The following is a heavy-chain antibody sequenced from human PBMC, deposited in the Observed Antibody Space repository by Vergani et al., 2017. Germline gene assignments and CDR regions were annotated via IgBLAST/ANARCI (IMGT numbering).Heavy chain of an antibody. V-gene: IGHV3-7*01. J-gene: IGHJ4*02. CDR2: IKQDGSEK. D-gene: IGHD3-3*01. CDR1: GFPFSSYW. CDR3: ASVYDFWSGYYDD. Sequence: EVQLVESGGGLVQPGGSLRLSCAASGFPFSSYWMSWVRQAPGKGLEWVANIKQDGSEKYYVDSVKGRFTISRDNAKNSLYLQMNSLGAEDTAVYYCASVYDFWSGYYDDWGQGTLVTVSS.